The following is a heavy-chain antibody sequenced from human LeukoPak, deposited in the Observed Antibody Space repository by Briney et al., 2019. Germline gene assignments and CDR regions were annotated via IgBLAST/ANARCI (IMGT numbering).Heavy chain of an antibody. Sequence: GGSLRLSCAASRLTFSTFAMSCVRQAPGRGLEWGSTILDNGGHTYYANSLKSRCTISRDNSKNTRYLQKNSLRVEATPVYYCTRDRGDGYTTYGTYCGQGTAVTVPS. V-gene: IGHV3-23*01. J-gene: IGHJ4*02. CDR2: ILDNGGHT. CDR1: RLTFSTFA. D-gene: IGHD5-24*01. CDR3: TRDRGDGYTTYGTY.